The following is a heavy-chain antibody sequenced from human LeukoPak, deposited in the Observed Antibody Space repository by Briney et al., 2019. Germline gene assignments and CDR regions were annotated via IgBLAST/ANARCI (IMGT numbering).Heavy chain of an antibody. CDR3: ARARSTPLYYFDY. V-gene: IGHV3-7*01. Sequence: GSLRLCCAASGFTFSSYWMSWVRQAPGKGLEWVANIKQDGSEKYYVDSVKGRFTISRDNAKNSLYLQMNSLRAEDTAVYYCARARSTPLYYFDYWGQGTLVTVSS. CDR1: GFTFSSYW. J-gene: IGHJ4*02. CDR2: IKQDGSEK.